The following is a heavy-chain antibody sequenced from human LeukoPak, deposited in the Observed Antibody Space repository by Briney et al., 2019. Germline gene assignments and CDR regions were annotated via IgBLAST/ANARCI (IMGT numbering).Heavy chain of an antibody. D-gene: IGHD5-18*01. Sequence: PSETLSLTCTVSGGSVSSGSYYWRWIRQPPGKGLEWIGYIYYSGSTNYNPSLKSRVTISVDTSKNQFSLKLSSVTAADTAVYYCAREGYSYGYNYWGQGTLVTVPS. J-gene: IGHJ4*02. CDR2: IYYSGST. CDR1: GGSVSSGSYY. V-gene: IGHV4-61*01. CDR3: AREGYSYGYNY.